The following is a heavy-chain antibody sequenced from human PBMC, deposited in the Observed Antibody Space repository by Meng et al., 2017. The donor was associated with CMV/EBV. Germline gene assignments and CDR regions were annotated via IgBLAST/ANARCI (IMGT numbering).Heavy chain of an antibody. Sequence: SETLSLTCTVSGGSISSGGYYWSWIRQPPGKGLEWIGYIYYSGSTNYNPSLKSRVTISVDTSKNQSSLKLSSVTAADTAVYYCARDYPGDRDYYYGMDVWGQGTTVTVSS. CDR1: GGSISSGGYY. CDR2: IYYSGST. CDR3: ARDYPGDRDYYYGMDV. J-gene: IGHJ6*02. D-gene: IGHD7-27*01. V-gene: IGHV4-61*08.